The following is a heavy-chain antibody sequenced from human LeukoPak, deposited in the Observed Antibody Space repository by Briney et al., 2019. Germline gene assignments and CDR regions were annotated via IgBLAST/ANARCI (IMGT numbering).Heavy chain of an antibody. J-gene: IGHJ4*02. CDR1: GYTFTSYG. Sequence: ASVKVSCKTSGYTFTSYGISWVRQAPGQGLEWMGWISTDNGNTNYAPKVQGRVTMTTDTSTSTAYMELRSLRSDDTAVYYCARDPSGSYDFDYWGQGTLVTVSS. CDR2: ISTDNGNT. CDR3: ARDPSGSYDFDY. D-gene: IGHD1-26*01. V-gene: IGHV1-18*01.